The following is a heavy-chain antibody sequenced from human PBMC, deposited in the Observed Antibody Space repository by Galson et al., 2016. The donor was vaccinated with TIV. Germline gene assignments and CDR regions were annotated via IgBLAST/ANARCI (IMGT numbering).Heavy chain of an antibody. J-gene: IGHJ6*02. CDR3: AKDKKYCTVNSCYTSYHYYYYGIDV. CDR2: VSYDGGNE. CDR1: GFTFGSYG. V-gene: IGHV3-30*18. Sequence: LRLSCAASGFTFGSYGMHWVRQAPGKGLEWVAVVSYDGGNEYYADSVKGRFTISRDNSKNTLYLQINSLRAVDTAVYYCAKDKKYCTVNSCYTSYHYYYYGIDVWGQGTTVTVSS. D-gene: IGHD2-2*02.